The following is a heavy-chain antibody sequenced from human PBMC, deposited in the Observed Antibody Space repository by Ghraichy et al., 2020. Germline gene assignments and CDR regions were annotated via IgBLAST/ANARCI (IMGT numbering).Heavy chain of an antibody. CDR3: AKRYGGMDV. CDR2: INHSGST. Sequence: SETLSLTCAVSGGSFSDYYWSWIRQSRGKGLEWIGEINHSGSTNYNPSLKTRVTVSIDTSKNQFSLKLNSVTAADTAVYYCAKRYGGMDVWGQGTTVTVSS. J-gene: IGHJ6*02. CDR1: GGSFSDYY. D-gene: IGHD4-17*01. V-gene: IGHV4-34*01.